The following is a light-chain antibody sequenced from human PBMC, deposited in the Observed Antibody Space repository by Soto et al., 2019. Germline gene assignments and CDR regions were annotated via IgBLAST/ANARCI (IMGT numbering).Light chain of an antibody. J-gene: IGKJ5*01. Sequence: EIVLTQSPATLSLSPGERATLSCRASQSVSSDYLAWYQQKPDQAPRLVIYGASGRAAGIPDRFNGSGSGTDFTLTISRLEPEDFAMYYCQQYGSSVFTFGQGTRLEIK. V-gene: IGKV3-20*01. CDR2: GAS. CDR1: QSVSSDY. CDR3: QQYGSSVFT.